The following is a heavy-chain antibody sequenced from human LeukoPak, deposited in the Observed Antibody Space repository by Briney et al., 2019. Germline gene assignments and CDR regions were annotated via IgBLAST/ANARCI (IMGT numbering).Heavy chain of an antibody. CDR3: ARGQAGATTLFDY. D-gene: IGHD1-26*01. V-gene: IGHV4-31*03. J-gene: IGHJ4*02. CDR1: GGSISSGGYY. CDR2: IYYSGST. Sequence: SETLSLPCTVSGGSISSGGYYWSWIRQHPGKGLEWIGYIYYSGSTYYNPSLKSRVTISVDRSKNQFSLKLSSVTAADTAVYYCARGQAGATTLFDYWGQGTLVTVSS.